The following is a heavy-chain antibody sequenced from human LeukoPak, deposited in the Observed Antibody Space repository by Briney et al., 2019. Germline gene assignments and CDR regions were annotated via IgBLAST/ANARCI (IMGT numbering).Heavy chain of an antibody. Sequence: GASVKVSCKASGYTFTSYGISWVRQAPGQGLEWMGWISAYNGNTNYAQKLQGRVTMTTDISTSTAYMELRSLRSDDTAVYYCARDYRGHYYDSSGYSHFQHWGQGTLVTVSS. D-gene: IGHD3-22*01. V-gene: IGHV1-18*01. CDR2: ISAYNGNT. J-gene: IGHJ1*01. CDR1: GYTFTSYG. CDR3: ARDYRGHYYDSSGYSHFQH.